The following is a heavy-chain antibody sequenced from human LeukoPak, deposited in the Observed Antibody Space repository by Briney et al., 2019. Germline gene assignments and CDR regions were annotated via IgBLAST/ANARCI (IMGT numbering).Heavy chain of an antibody. CDR3: ATHPRSRRDGYRPFDY. V-gene: IGHV1-69*04. CDR2: IIPILGIA. D-gene: IGHD5-24*01. Sequence: SVKVSCKASGGTFSSYAISWVRQAPGQGLEWMGRIIPILGIANYAQKFQGRVTITADKSTSTAYMELSSLRSEDTAVYYCATHPRSRRDGYRPFDYWGQGTLVTVSS. CDR1: GGTFSSYA. J-gene: IGHJ4*02.